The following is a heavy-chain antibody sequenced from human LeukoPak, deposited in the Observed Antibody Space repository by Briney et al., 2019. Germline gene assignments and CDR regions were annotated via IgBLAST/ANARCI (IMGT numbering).Heavy chain of an antibody. J-gene: IGHJ4*02. CDR3: ARGYCSSTSCYAAGEFDY. V-gene: IGHV4-59*01. D-gene: IGHD2-2*01. Sequence: SETLSLTCTVSGGPISSYYWSSIRQPPGKGLEWIGYIYYSGSTNYNPSLKSRVTISVDTSKNQFSLKLSSVTAADTAVYYCARGYCSSTSCYAAGEFDYWGQGTLVTVSS. CDR1: GGPISSYY. CDR2: IYYSGST.